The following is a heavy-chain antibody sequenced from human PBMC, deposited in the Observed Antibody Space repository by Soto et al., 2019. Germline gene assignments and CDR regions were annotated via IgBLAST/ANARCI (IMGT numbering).Heavy chain of an antibody. CDR3: ARESYSAQPYDFWSGYSNYYYYYGMDV. D-gene: IGHD3-3*01. J-gene: IGHJ6*02. V-gene: IGHV1-2*04. CDR2: INPNSGGT. Sequence: EASVKVSCKAPGYTFTGYYMHWVRQAPGQGLEWMGWINPNSGGTNYAQKFQGWVTMTRDTSISTAYMELSRLRSDDTAVYYCARESYSAQPYDFWSGYSNYYYYYGMDVWGQGTTVTVSS. CDR1: GYTFTGYY.